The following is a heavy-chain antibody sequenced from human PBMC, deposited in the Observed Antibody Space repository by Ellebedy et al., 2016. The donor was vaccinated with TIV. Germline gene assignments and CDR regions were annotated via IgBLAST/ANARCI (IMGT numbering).Heavy chain of an antibody. J-gene: IGHJ2*01. CDR1: GGSISTYY. D-gene: IGHD3-10*01. CDR2: IYDSGRT. V-gene: IGHV4-59*01. Sequence: MPGGSLRLSCTVSGGSISTYYWAWIRQSPGKGLEWIAYIYDSGRTDHNGSLKRRVTISMDTSMNQFSLELESVTAADTAVYYCARVGAHTTPRGIGYRPYWFFDRWGRGTLVTVSS. CDR3: ARVGAHTTPRGIGYRPYWFFDR.